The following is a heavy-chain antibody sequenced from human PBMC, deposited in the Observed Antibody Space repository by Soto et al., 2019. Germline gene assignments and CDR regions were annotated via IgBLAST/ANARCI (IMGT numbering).Heavy chain of an antibody. CDR1: GYSFTTYG. CDR2: ISAYTGDT. CDR3: ARIAMGGGIDY. J-gene: IGHJ4*02. Sequence: QVQLVQSGAELTEPGASVKVSCKTSGYSFTTYGITWVRQAPGQGLEWIGWISAYTGDTSYAQKFQGRVTVTTDTSTRTAYMELESLRSDDTAVYYCARIAMGGGIDYWGQGTLVTVSS. V-gene: IGHV1-18*01. D-gene: IGHD6-19*01.